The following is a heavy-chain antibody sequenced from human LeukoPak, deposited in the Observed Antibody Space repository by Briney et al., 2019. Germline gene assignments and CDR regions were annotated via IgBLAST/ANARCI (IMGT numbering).Heavy chain of an antibody. CDR2: IYSGDSST. CDR3: ASLPGSGTDYFDY. D-gene: IGHD3-10*01. J-gene: IGHJ4*02. CDR1: GYNFSSYW. V-gene: IGHV5-51*01. Sequence: GESLKISCKGSGYNFSSYWIGLVRQMPGKGLEWMGIIYSGDSSTRYSPSFQGQVTISADKSISTVYLQWTSLKASDTAMYYCASLPGSGTDYFDYWGQGTLVTVSP.